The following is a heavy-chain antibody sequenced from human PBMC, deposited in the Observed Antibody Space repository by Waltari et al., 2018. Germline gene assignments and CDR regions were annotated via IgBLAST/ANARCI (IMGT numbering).Heavy chain of an antibody. CDR2: ISSSSSYI. CDR3: ARPTTYGSGSYRG. Sequence: EVQLVESGGGLVKPGGSLRLSCAASGFTFSSYSMNWVRQAPGKGLEWVSAISSSSSYIYYADSVKGRFTISRDNAKNSLYLQMNSLRAEDTAVYYCARPTTYGSGSYRGWGQGTLVTVSS. D-gene: IGHD3-10*01. CDR1: GFTFSSYS. J-gene: IGHJ4*02. V-gene: IGHV3-21*01.